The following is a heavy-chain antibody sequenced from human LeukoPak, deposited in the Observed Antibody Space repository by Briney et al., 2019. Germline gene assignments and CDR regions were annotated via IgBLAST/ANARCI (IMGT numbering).Heavy chain of an antibody. CDR1: GFTFSDYY. D-gene: IGHD5-12*01. V-gene: IGHV3-11*03. J-gene: IGHJ4*02. CDR3: ARRVGPGYEKTLDY. Sequence: GRSLRLSCAASGFTFSDYYMSWIRQAPGKGLEWVSYISSSSSYTNYADSVKGRFTISRDNAKNSLYLQMNSLRAEDTAVYYCARRVGPGYEKTLDYWGQGTLVTVSS. CDR2: ISSSSSYT.